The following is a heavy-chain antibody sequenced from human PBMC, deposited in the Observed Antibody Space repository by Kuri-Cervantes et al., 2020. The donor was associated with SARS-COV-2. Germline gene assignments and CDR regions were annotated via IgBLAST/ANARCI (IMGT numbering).Heavy chain of an antibody. CDR2: IYYSGGT. J-gene: IGHJ4*02. CDR1: GGYISSSSYY. V-gene: IGHV4-39*01. CDR3: ARVRVGSSRPVDY. Sequence: SETLSLTCTVAGGYISSSSYYCGWIRQPPGKGLEWIGRIYYSGGTYYNPSLKSRVTISVDTSKNQFSLKLSFLTAADTAVYYCARVRVGSSRPVDYWGQGTLVTVSS. D-gene: IGHD6-13*01.